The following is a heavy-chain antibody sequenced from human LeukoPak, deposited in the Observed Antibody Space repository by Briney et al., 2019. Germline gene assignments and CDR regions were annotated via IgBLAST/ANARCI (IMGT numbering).Heavy chain of an antibody. CDR2: LYTSGST. Sequence: PSETLSVTCTVSGGSISSYYCSWIRQPARKGLELIGHLYTSGSTNYNPSLKSRVTMSVDTSKNQFSLKLSSVTAADTAVYYCARDRYYYDSSLYNWFDPWGQGTPVTVSS. J-gene: IGHJ5*02. D-gene: IGHD3-22*01. CDR1: GGSISSYY. V-gene: IGHV4-4*07. CDR3: ARDRYYYDSSLYNWFDP.